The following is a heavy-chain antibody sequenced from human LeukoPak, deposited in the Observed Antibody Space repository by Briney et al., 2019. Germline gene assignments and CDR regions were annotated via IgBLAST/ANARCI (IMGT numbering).Heavy chain of an antibody. CDR2: TYYRSKWYN. V-gene: IGHV6-1*01. J-gene: IGHJ2*01. CDR3: ARDRSSSWYSKNWYFDL. Sequence: SQTLSLTCAISGDSVSSNSAAWNWIRLSPSRGLEWLGRTYYRSKWYNDYAVSVESRITINPDTSKNQFSLQLNSVTPEDTAVYYCARDRSSSWYSKNWYFDLWGRGTLVTVSS. CDR1: GDSVSSNSAA. D-gene: IGHD6-13*01.